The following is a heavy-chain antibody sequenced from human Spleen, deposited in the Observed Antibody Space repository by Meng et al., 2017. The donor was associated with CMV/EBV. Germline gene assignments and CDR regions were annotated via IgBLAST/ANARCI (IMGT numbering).Heavy chain of an antibody. Sequence: TVSGASISGSRYYWGWIRQSPGRGLEWIGDIFHSGSTYYNSSLKRRVTLSVDTSKNQFSLQLGSVTAADTAVYYCVRRLVDDGTFDYWGRGTLVTVSS. CDR3: VRRLVDDGTFDY. CDR1: GASISGSRYY. V-gene: IGHV4-39*01. J-gene: IGHJ4*02. D-gene: IGHD3-22*01. CDR2: IFHSGST.